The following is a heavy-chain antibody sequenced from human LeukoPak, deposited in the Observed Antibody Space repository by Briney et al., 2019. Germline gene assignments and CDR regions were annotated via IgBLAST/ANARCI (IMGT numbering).Heavy chain of an antibody. CDR3: ARDVAWYCTRASCSYFGF. CDR2: TQDEDSKK. D-gene: IGHD2-2*01. Sequence: GGSLRLSCEASGFSFSHYGMHYVPQAPHRGREWVASTQDEDSKKSYSHSVMGRFTVSRANSQTPVFLEMNRLRPEDTAVYYCARDVAWYCTRASCSYFGFWGQGTLVTVSS. CDR1: GFSFSHYG. V-gene: IGHV3-30*02. J-gene: IGHJ4*02.